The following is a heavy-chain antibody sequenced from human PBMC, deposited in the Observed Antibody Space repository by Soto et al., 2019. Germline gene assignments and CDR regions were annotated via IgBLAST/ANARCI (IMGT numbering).Heavy chain of an antibody. CDR2: IYYSGST. CDR3: ARNEGVLLWFGEEPYYYMDV. V-gene: IGHV4-39*01. J-gene: IGHJ6*03. CDR1: GGSISSSSYY. Sequence: SETLSLTCTVSGGSISSSSYYWGWIRQPPGKGLEWIGSIYYSGSTYYNPSLKSRVTISVDTSKNQFSLKLSSVTAADTAVYYCARNEGVLLWFGEEPYYYMDVWGKGTTVTVSS. D-gene: IGHD3-10*01.